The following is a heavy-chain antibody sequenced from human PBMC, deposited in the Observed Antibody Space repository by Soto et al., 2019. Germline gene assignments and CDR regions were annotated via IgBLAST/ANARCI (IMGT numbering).Heavy chain of an antibody. CDR3: ARDIVAGSGSLDS. CDR2: ISGKGGGT. Sequence: PGGSLRLSCAASGFTFSSYAMSWVRQAPGKGLEWVSRISGKGGGTNYADSVKGRFTISRDNAKNTLFLQMNNLRVDDTAVYYCARDIVAGSGSLDSWGQGTLVTVSS. V-gene: IGHV3-23*01. D-gene: IGHD3-10*01. J-gene: IGHJ4*02. CDR1: GFTFSSYA.